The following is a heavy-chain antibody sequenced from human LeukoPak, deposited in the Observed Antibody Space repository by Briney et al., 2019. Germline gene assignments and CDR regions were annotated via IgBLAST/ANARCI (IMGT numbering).Heavy chain of an antibody. Sequence: SETLSLTCTVSGGSIGFYFWSWIRQSAGKGLEWIGRINGNGVTNYNPSLKSRVTMSVDTSKSQFSLNLRSVTAADTSVYYCVRDELQTTYRFSWDPWGQGILVTV. CDR2: INGNGVT. V-gene: IGHV4-4*07. J-gene: IGHJ5*02. D-gene: IGHD3-16*02. CDR3: VRDELQTTYRFSWDP. CDR1: GGSIGFYF.